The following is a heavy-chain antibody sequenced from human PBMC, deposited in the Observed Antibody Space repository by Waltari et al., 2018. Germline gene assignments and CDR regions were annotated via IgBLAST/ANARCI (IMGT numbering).Heavy chain of an antibody. CDR3: ARVAVADTFDY. Sequence: QVQLQESGPGLVKPSETLSLNCTVSGGSISSYYWSWIRQPPGKGLEWIGYIYYSGSTTYHPSLKSRVTISVDTSKNQFSLKLSSVTAADTAVYYCARVAVADTFDYWGQGTLVTVSS. CDR1: GGSISSYY. D-gene: IGHD6-19*01. V-gene: IGHV4-59*01. J-gene: IGHJ4*02. CDR2: IYYSGST.